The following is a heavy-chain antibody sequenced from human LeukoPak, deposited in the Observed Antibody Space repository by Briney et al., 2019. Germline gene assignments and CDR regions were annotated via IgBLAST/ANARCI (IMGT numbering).Heavy chain of an antibody. CDR3: ARVGYYYDSSGYYLFDY. Sequence: PSETLSLTCAVSGGSISSSNWWSWVRQPPGKGLEWIGEIYHSGSTNYNPSLKSRVTKSVDKSKNQFSLKLSSVTAADTAVYYCARVGYYYDSSGYYLFDYWGQGTLVTVSS. D-gene: IGHD3-22*01. CDR2: IYHSGST. V-gene: IGHV4-4*02. CDR1: GGSISSSNW. J-gene: IGHJ4*02.